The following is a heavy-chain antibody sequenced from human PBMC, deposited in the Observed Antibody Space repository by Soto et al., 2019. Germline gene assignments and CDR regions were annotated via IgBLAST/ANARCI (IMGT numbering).Heavy chain of an antibody. CDR1: GFTFSSYG. V-gene: IGHV3-30*18. J-gene: IGHJ4*02. D-gene: IGHD3-22*01. CDR2: ISYDGSNK. CDR3: AKDDLVYYDSSGLDY. Sequence: QVQLVESGGGVVQPGRSLRLSCAASGFTFSSYGMHWVRQAPGKGLEWVAVISYDGSNKYYADSVKGRFTISRDNSKNTLYLQMNSLRAEDTAVYYCAKDDLVYYDSSGLDYWGQGTLVTVSS.